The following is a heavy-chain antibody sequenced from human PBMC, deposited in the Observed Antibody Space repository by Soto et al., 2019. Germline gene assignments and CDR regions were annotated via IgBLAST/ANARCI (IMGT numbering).Heavy chain of an antibody. D-gene: IGHD3-22*01. CDR2: INPNSGGT. CDR1: GYTFTGYY. V-gene: IGHV1-2*02. Sequence: AASVKFSCKASGYTFTGYYMHWVRQAPGQGLEWMGWINPNSGGTNYAQKFQGRVTMTRDTSISTAYMELSRLRSDDTAVYYCARGGYYDSSGYYYFDYWGQGTLVTVSS. J-gene: IGHJ4*02. CDR3: ARGGYYDSSGYYYFDY.